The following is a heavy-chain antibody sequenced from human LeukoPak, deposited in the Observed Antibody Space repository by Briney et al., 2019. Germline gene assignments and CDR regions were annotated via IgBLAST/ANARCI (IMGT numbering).Heavy chain of an antibody. D-gene: IGHD4-17*01. V-gene: IGHV3-30*02. CDR3: AKVMTTVTLFDY. Sequence: GGSLRLSFAASGFTFSSYGMHWVRQAPGKGLEWVAFIRYDGSNKYYADSVKGRFTISRDNSKNTLYLQMNSLRAEDTAVYYCAKVMTTVTLFDYWGQGTLVTVSS. J-gene: IGHJ4*02. CDR1: GFTFSSYG. CDR2: IRYDGSNK.